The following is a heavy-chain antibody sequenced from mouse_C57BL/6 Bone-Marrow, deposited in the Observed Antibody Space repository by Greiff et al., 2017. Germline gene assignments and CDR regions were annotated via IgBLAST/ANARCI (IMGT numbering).Heavy chain of an antibody. CDR3: ARSYDYDDYSIDY. CDR1: GYTFTNYW. V-gene: IGHV1-64*01. D-gene: IGHD2-4*01. CDR2: MHPNGGSP. J-gene: IGHJ4*01. Sequence: QVQLQQPGAELVKPGASVKLSCKASGYTFTNYWMHWVKQRPGQGLEWIGMMHPNGGSPDYNEKFKGEATLSVDKSSRTAYMELSSLTSEDSAVYDCARSYDYDDYSIDYWGQGTSVTVSS.